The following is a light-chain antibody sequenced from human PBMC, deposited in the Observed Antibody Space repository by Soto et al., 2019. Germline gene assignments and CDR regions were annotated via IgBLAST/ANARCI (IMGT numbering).Light chain of an antibody. V-gene: IGKV1-5*01. J-gene: IGKJ1*01. CDR3: QQYNSYWT. CDR2: DAS. CDR1: QSISSW. Sequence: DIQMTQSPFTLSASVGDRVTITCRVSQSISSWLAWYQQKPGKAPKLLIYDASNLESGVPSRFSGSGSGTAFTLTISSLQPDDFATYYCQQYNSYWTFGQGTKVEIK.